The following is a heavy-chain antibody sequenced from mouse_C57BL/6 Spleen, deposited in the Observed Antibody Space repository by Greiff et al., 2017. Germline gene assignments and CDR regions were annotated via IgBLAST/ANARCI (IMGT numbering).Heavy chain of an antibody. Sequence: VQLQQSGPELVKPGASVKISCKASGYSFTGYYMNWVKQSPEKSLEWIGEINPSTGGTTYNQKFKAKATLTVDKSSSTAYMQLKSLTSKDSAVYYCAKLYYYAMDYWGQGTSVTVSS. V-gene: IGHV1-42*01. CDR1: GYSFTGYY. J-gene: IGHJ4*01. CDR3: AKLYYYAMDY. CDR2: INPSTGGT. D-gene: IGHD4-1*01.